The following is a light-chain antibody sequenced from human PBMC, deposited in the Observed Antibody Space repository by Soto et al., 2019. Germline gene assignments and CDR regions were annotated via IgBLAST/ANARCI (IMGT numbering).Light chain of an antibody. V-gene: IGLV1-44*01. Sequence: QSVLAQPPSVSGTPGQSVTISCSGSQSDIGLNTVNWYQQFPGAPPHLLIHDNHQRPSGVPGRFSASKSGTSASLVISDLQSEDEAAYYCATWADSMNSEVVFGGGTKVTVL. CDR3: ATWADSMNSEVV. CDR1: QSDIGLNT. CDR2: DNH. J-gene: IGLJ2*01.